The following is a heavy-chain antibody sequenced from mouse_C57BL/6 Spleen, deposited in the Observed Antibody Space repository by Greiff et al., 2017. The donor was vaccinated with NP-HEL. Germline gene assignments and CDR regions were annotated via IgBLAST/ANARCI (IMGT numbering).Heavy chain of an antibody. CDR2: IYPGDGDT. V-gene: IGHV1-82*01. CDR1: GYAFSSSW. D-gene: IGHD3-2*02. J-gene: IGHJ2*01. Sequence: QVQLQQSGPELVKPGASVKISCKASGYAFSSSWMNWVKQRPGKGLEWIGRIYPGDGDTNYNGKFKGKATLTADTSSSTAYMQLSGLTSENSAVYLCARFDSSSYRAHDYWGQGTTLTVSA. CDR3: ARFDSSSYRAHDY.